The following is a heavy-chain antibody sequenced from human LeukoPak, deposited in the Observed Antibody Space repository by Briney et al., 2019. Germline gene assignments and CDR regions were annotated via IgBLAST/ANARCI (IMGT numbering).Heavy chain of an antibody. Sequence: GGSLRLSCAASGFTFSSYTMNWVRQAPGKGLEWVSSISSSSSYIYYADSVKGRFTISRDNAKNSLYLQVNSLRAEDTAVYSCARNLDTEDSGVFDIGAKGTMATVFS. V-gene: IGHV3-21*01. J-gene: IGHJ3*02. CDR1: GFTFSSYT. CDR2: ISSSSSYI. CDR3: ARNLDTEDSGVFDI. D-gene: IGHD3-3*01.